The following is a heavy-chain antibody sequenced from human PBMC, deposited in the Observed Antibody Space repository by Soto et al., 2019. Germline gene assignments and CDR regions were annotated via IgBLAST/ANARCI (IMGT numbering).Heavy chain of an antibody. CDR2: IYYSGST. CDR1: GASISNYY. J-gene: IGHJ6*02. D-gene: IGHD4-4*01. CDR3: ARDSPSTVTTVYYYGLDV. Sequence: QVQLQESGPGLVKPSETLSLTCTVSGASISNYYWSWIRQPPGKGLEWIGYIYYSGSTNYNSSLKSRVTISVDTSKKQFSLKLRSVTAADTAVYYCARDSPSTVTTVYYYGLDVWGQGTTVTVSS. V-gene: IGHV4-59*01.